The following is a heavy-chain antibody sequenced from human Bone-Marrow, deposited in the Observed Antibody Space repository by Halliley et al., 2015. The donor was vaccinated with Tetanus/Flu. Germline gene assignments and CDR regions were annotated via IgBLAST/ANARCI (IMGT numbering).Heavy chain of an antibody. CDR3: TTTYNYDDKRRDY. V-gene: IGHV3-15*07. D-gene: IGHD3-22*01. J-gene: IGHJ4*02. CDR2: IKSKTDGGAR. Sequence: VGRIKSKTDGGARDYSAPVKGRFTISRDDSKKMMYLQMNSLKTEDTALYYCTTTYNYDDKRRDYWGQGTLVTVSS.